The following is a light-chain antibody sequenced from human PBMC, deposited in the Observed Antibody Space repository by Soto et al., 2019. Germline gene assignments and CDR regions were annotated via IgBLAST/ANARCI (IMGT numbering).Light chain of an antibody. V-gene: IGKV3-11*01. CDR3: QQRSIWPQT. CDR1: QSVSSY. J-gene: IGKJ2*01. CDR2: DAS. Sequence: EIVLTQSPATLSLSPGERATLSCRASQSVSSYLAWYQQKPGRAPRLLIYDASNRATGIPARFSGSGSGTDFTLTISSLEPEDFAVYYCQQRSIWPQTFGQGTKLEIK.